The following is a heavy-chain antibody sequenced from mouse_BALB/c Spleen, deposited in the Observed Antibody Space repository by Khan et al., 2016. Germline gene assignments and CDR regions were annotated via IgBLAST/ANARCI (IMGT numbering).Heavy chain of an antibody. CDR2: TNPTNGRT. CDR3: ARINKIVATYFDY. D-gene: IGHD1-1*01. J-gene: IGHJ2*01. V-gene: IGHV1S81*02. Sequence: QVQLQQSGAELVKAGASVKMSCKASGYTFTSYWMHWVKQRLGQGLEWFAETNPTNGRTYYNEKSKSKATLTVDKSSSTAYMLLSGPTYEDSAVYYCARINKIVATYFDYWGQGTTLTVSS. CDR1: GYTFTSYW.